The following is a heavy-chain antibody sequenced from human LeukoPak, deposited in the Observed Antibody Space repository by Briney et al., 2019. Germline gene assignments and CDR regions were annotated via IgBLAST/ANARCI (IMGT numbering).Heavy chain of an antibody. D-gene: IGHD2-15*01. CDR1: GFTFSSYG. J-gene: IGHJ5*02. CDR2: ISYDGSNK. Sequence: GGSLRLSCAASGFTFSSYGMHWVRQAPGKGLEWVPLISYDGSNKYYADSVKGRFTISRDNAKKSLYLQMSTLRPEDTAVYYCARAAYGYCSGGSCYSSTNIYLWGQGTLVTVSS. V-gene: IGHV3-30*03. CDR3: ARAAYGYCSGGSCYSSTNIYL.